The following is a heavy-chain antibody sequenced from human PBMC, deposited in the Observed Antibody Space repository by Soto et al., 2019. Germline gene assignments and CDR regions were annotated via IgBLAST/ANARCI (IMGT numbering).Heavy chain of an antibody. CDR3: ARVLMNYYRLDS. J-gene: IGHJ5*02. CDR1: GGTINSGDYF. D-gene: IGHD3-22*01. V-gene: IGHV4-30-4*01. Sequence: SETLSLTCSVSGGTINSGDYFWSWIRQPAGGDLEWXGSXXYXAXXXYXXSLKSRITISLDTSQNQFSLWLTSMTAADTGMYYCARVLMNYYRLDSWGQGTLVTVSS. CDR2: XXYXAXX.